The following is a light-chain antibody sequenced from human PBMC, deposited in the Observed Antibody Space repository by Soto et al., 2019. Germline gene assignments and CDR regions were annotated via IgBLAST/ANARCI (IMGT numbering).Light chain of an antibody. CDR3: CSSGGSPTDV. Sequence: QSVLTQPASVSGSPGQSITLSCTGTSSNVGSYKLVSWYQQHPGKAPKLMIFEVNKRPSGVSNRFSGSKSGNTASLTISGLKVEDEADYYCCSSGGSPTDVFGTGTKVTVL. V-gene: IGLV2-23*02. CDR1: SSNVGSYKL. CDR2: EVN. J-gene: IGLJ1*01.